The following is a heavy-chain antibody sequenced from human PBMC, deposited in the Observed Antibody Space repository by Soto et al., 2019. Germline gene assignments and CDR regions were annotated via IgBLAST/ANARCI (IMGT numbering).Heavy chain of an antibody. CDR1: GGTFSSYA. D-gene: IGHD5-18*01. J-gene: IGHJ6*02. Sequence: ASVKVSCNASGGTFSSYAMSWLRQAPGQGLEWMGGIIPIFGTANYAQKFQGRVTITADESTSTAYMELSSLRSEDTAVYYCAREDVGTYNYGYVGYYYYGMDVWGQGTRVTV. CDR3: AREDVGTYNYGYVGYYYYGMDV. CDR2: IIPIFGTA. V-gene: IGHV1-69*13.